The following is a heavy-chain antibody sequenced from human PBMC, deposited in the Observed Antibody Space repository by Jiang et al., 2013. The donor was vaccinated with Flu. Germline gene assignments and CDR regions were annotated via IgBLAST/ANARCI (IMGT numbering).Heavy chain of an antibody. D-gene: IGHD5-24*01. CDR2: IYYSGKS. CDR3: ARGGRGAVDI. V-gene: IGHV4-31*03. J-gene: IGHJ3*02. CDR1: GGSINSVGYY. Sequence: PGLVKPSQTLSLTCSVSGGSINSVGYYWSWIRQHPGKGLEWIGYIYYSGKSYSNPSLQSRAIITLGTSKNHFSLTLNSVTAADTAVYYCARGGRGAVDIWGQGTMVTVSS.